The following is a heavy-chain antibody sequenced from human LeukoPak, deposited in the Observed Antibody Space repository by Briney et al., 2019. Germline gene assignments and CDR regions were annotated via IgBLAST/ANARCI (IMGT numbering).Heavy chain of an antibody. Sequence: GGSLRLSCATSGLTFSSYAMSWVRQAPGKGLEWVSTISGGGGSTYYADSVKGRFTISRDNSKDTLYLQMNSLRAEDTAVYYCAKGGYGDYVMYYFDYWGQGTLVTVSS. D-gene: IGHD4-17*01. CDR2: ISGGGGST. J-gene: IGHJ4*02. V-gene: IGHV3-23*01. CDR1: GLTFSSYA. CDR3: AKGGYGDYVMYYFDY.